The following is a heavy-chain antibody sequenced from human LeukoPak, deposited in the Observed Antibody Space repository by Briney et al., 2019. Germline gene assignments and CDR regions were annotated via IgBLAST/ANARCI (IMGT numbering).Heavy chain of an antibody. CDR3: AHVKLYSSSSALDY. CDR2: IYWDDDK. CDR1: GFSFSTTGEG. V-gene: IGHV2-5*02. D-gene: IGHD6-6*01. J-gene: IGHJ4*02. Sequence: ESGPTLVKTTQTLTLTCTFSGFSFSTTGEGVGWIRQPPGKALEWLTFIYWDDDKRYTPSLKNRLTITKDTSKTQVVLTMTNMDPVDTGTYYCAHVKLYSSSSALDYWGQGTLVTVSP.